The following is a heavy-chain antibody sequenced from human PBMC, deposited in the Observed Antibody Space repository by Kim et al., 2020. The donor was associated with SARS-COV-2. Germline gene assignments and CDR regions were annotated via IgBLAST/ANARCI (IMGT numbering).Heavy chain of an antibody. Sequence: TIYYADSVKGRFTISRDNAKNSLYLQMNSLRDEDTAVYYCAIGYGDYVGYWGQGTLVTVSS. CDR2: TI. D-gene: IGHD4-17*01. V-gene: IGHV3-48*02. CDR3: AIGYGDYVGY. J-gene: IGHJ4*02.